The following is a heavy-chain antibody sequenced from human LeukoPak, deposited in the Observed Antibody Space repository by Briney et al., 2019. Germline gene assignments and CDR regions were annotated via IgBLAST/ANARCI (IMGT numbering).Heavy chain of an antibody. V-gene: IGHV3-74*03. CDR2: INSDGSIT. CDR1: GFTFSSYW. J-gene: IGHJ6*03. D-gene: IGHD6-19*01. Sequence: GGSLRLSCAASGFTFSSYWMHWVRQTPGKGLVWVSRINSDGSITTYADSVKGRFTISRDDAKNTLYVQMNSLRAEDTGVYYCARGGTSGGAPDYYYYMDVWGKGTTVTVSS. CDR3: ARGGTSGGAPDYYYYMDV.